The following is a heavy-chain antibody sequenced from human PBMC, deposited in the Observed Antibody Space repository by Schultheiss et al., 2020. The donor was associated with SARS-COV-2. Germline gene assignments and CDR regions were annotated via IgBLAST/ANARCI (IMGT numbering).Heavy chain of an antibody. CDR2: ISAYNGNT. D-gene: IGHD2-21*02. CDR3: ARGSRDIVVVTAMPFDY. Sequence: ASVKVSCKASGYTFTSYGISWVRQAPGQGLEWMGWISAYNGNTNYAQKLLGRVTMTTDTSTSTAYMELRSLRSDDTAVYYCARGSRDIVVVTAMPFDYWGQGTLVTVSS. V-gene: IGHV1-18*01. J-gene: IGHJ4*02. CDR1: GYTFTSYG.